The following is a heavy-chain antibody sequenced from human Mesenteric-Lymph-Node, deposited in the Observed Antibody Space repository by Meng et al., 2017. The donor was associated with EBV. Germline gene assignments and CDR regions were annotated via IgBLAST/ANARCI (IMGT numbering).Heavy chain of an antibody. V-gene: IGHV4-34*01. CDR2: INHSGST. J-gene: IGHJ4*02. CDR3: ARVFPDLDY. CDR1: GGSFSGYY. Sequence: QVQLQQWGAGLLKPSETLSLTCAVYGGSFSGYYWSWIRQHTEQGLEWIGEINHSGSTNYNPSLKSRATISVDTSKNQFSLKLSSVTAADTAVYYCARVFPDLDYWGQGTLVTVSS.